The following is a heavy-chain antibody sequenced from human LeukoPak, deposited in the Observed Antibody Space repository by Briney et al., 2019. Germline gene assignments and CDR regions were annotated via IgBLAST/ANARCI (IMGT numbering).Heavy chain of an antibody. D-gene: IGHD3-9*01. Sequence: SETLSLTCTVSGASISSGDYLWSWIRQPPGMGLEWIGYIYYSGSTNYNPSLKSRVTISVDTSENQFSLKLSSVTAADTAVYYCARQAHYDILTGPSYDWFDPWGQGTLVTVSS. CDR2: IYYSGST. V-gene: IGHV4-61*08. CDR1: GASISSGDYL. CDR3: ARQAHYDILTGPSYDWFDP. J-gene: IGHJ5*02.